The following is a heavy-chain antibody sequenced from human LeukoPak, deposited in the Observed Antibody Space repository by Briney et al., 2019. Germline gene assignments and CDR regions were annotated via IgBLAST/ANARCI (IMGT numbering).Heavy chain of an antibody. D-gene: IGHD3-22*01. CDR2: VYSNGRP. CDR1: GGSISGSTHY. J-gene: IGHJ4*02. V-gene: IGHV4-39*01. CDR3: SRARAPVVIDVGY. Sequence: SETLSLTCTVSGGSISGSTHYWGWIRQPPGKDLEWIGTVYSNGRPYYNPSLKSRVAIYVDTSKNQFLLNVTSVTAADTAVYYCSRARAPVVIDVGYWGQGNLVTVAS.